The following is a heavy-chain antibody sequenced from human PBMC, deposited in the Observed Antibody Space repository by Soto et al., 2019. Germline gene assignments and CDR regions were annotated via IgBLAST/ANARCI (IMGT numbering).Heavy chain of an antibody. J-gene: IGHJ3*02. Sequence: QVQLVESGGGVVQPGRSLRLSCAASGFTFSSYGMHWVRQAPGKGLEWVAVIWYDGSNKYYADSVKGRFPISRDNSKNTLYLQMNSLRAEDTAVYYCARVPDDYVWGSYRYSNDAFDIWGQGTMVTVSS. D-gene: IGHD3-16*02. CDR1: GFTFSSYG. CDR2: IWYDGSNK. V-gene: IGHV3-33*01. CDR3: ARVPDDYVWGSYRYSNDAFDI.